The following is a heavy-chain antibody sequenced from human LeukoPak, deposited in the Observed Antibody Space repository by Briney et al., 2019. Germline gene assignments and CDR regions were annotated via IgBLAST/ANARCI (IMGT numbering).Heavy chain of an antibody. J-gene: IGHJ4*02. CDR1: GFSFSSYE. D-gene: IGHD2-2*01. Sequence: PGGSLRLSCTASGFSFSSYEMNWVRQAPGKGLEWVSCISSSGSTIYYADSVKGRFTISRDNAKNSLYLQMNSLRDEDTAVYYCARGYASSYWGQGTLVTVSS. CDR3: ARGYASSY. V-gene: IGHV3-48*03. CDR2: ISSSGSTI.